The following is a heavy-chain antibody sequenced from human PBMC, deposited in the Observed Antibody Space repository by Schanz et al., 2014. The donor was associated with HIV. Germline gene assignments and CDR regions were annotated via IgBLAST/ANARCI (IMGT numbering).Heavy chain of an antibody. Sequence: QVQLVQSGAAVKKPEASVKVSCKASGYTFNDYFIHWIRQAPGQGLEWMGWIKPNDGGTKSAQKFQGRVTMARDTSISTAYMELSRLRSDGTAVYFCARITHHLRSSFGDYVYGMDVWGQGTTVTVSS. CDR2: IKPNDGGT. V-gene: IGHV1-2*02. J-gene: IGHJ6*02. D-gene: IGHD3-10*01. CDR3: ARITHHLRSSFGDYVYGMDV. CDR1: GYTFNDYF.